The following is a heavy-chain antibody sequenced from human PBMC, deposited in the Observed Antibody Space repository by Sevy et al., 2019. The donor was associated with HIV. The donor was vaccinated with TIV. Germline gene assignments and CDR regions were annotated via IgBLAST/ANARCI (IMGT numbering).Heavy chain of an antibody. J-gene: IGHJ1*01. CDR3: TKEGEGYNYDSSGSFGL. Sequence: GGSLRLSCAASGFTFSNYAMSWVRQAPGKGLEWVSGISGSAYYTYYAHSVKGRFTISRDNSKTALYLQMNSLRAEDTAVYYCTKEGEGYNYDSSGSFGLWGQGTLVTVSS. CDR1: GFTFSNYA. CDR2: ISGSAYYT. V-gene: IGHV3-23*01. D-gene: IGHD3-22*01.